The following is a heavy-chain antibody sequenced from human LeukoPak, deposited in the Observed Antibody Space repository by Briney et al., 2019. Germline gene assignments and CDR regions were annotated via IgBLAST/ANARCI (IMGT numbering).Heavy chain of an antibody. CDR3: ARGMGYYYGSGSYPRRFDP. J-gene: IGHJ5*02. Sequence: SETLSLTCTVSGGSISSSSYYWGWIRQPPGKGLEWIGSIYYSGSTNYNPSLKSRVTISVDTSKNQFSLKLSSLTAADTAVYYCARGMGYYYGSGSYPRRFDPWGQGTLVTVSS. D-gene: IGHD3-10*01. CDR2: IYYSGST. CDR1: GGSISSSSYY. V-gene: IGHV4-39*07.